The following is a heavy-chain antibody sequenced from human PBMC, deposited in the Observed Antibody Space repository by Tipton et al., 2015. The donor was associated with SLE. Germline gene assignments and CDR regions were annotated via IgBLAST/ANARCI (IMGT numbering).Heavy chain of an antibody. V-gene: IGHV3-53*01. CDR3: ARGRSITMVRGVYPFDY. CDR1: GFTVSSNY. CDR2: IYSGGST. D-gene: IGHD3-10*01. J-gene: IGHJ4*02. Sequence: SLRLSCAASGFTVSSNYMSWVRQAPGKGLEWVSVIYSGGSTYYADSVKGRFTISRDNSKNTLYLQMNSLRAEDTAVYYCARGRSITMVRGVYPFDYWGQGTLVTVSS.